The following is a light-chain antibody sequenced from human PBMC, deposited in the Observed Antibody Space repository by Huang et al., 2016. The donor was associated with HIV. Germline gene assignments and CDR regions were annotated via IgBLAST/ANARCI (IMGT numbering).Light chain of an antibody. CDR2: CAS. J-gene: IGKJ3*01. V-gene: IGKV4-1*01. CDR3: QQYYNTPFT. Sequence: DIVMTQSPDSLAVSLGERAAINCKSSQSLLYRSNNKNYFAWYQQKPGQPPKLLIYCASTRESGVPDRFSGSGSGTDFTLTISSLQAADVAVYYCQQYYNTPFTFGPGTKVDIK. CDR1: QSLLYRSNNKNY.